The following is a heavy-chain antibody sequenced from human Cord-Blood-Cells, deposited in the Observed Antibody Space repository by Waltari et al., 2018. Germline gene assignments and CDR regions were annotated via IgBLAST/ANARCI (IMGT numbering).Heavy chain of an antibody. CDR1: GGSISSSRYY. J-gene: IGHJ4*02. CDR3: ARSRGYSYGSFDY. Sequence: QLQLQESGPGLVKPSETLSLTCTVSGGSISSSRYYWGWIRQPPGKGLEWIGSIYYSGSTYYNPSLKSRVTISVDTSKNQFSLKLSSVTAADTAVYYCARSRGYSYGSFDYWGQGTLVTVSS. CDR2: IYYSGST. D-gene: IGHD5-18*01. V-gene: IGHV4-39*01.